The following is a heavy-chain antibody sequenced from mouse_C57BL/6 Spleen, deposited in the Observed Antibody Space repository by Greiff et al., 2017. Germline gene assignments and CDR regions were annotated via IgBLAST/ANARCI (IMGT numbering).Heavy chain of an antibody. CDR3: AGWLLHAMDY. V-gene: IGHV1-64*01. CDR1: GYTFTSYW. Sequence: VQLQQPGAELVKPGASVKLSCKASGYTFTSYWMHWVKQRPGQGLEWIGMIQPNSGSTNYNEKFKSKATLTVDKSSSTAYMQLSSLTSEDSAVYYCAGWLLHAMDYWGQGPSVTVSS. D-gene: IGHD2-3*01. J-gene: IGHJ4*01. CDR2: IQPNSGST.